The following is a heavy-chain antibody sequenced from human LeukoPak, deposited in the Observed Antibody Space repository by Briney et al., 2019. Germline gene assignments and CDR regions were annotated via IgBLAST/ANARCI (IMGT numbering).Heavy chain of an antibody. CDR1: GFTFRSYA. CDR3: AKDGPASGGYFDY. J-gene: IGHJ4*02. V-gene: IGHV3-23*01. D-gene: IGHD3-10*01. CDR2: ISSSGSST. Sequence: GGSLRLSCAASGFTFRSYAMNWVRQAPGKGLEWVSTISSSGSSTYYADSVKGRFTTSRDNSKNTVYLLMNSLRAEDTAVYYCAKDGPASGGYFDYWGQGTPVTVSS.